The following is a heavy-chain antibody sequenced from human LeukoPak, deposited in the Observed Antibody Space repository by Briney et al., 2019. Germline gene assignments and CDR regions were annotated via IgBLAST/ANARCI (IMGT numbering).Heavy chain of an antibody. CDR1: GGTFSSYA. Sequence: GASVKVSCKASGGTFSSYAISWVRQAPGQGLEWMGGIIPIFGTANYAQKFQGRVTITADGSTSTAYMELSSLRSEDTAVYYCARDPYYYDSSDYYYEAFDIWGQGTMVTVSS. J-gene: IGHJ3*02. D-gene: IGHD3-22*01. CDR3: ARDPYYYDSSDYYYEAFDI. V-gene: IGHV1-69*13. CDR2: IIPIFGTA.